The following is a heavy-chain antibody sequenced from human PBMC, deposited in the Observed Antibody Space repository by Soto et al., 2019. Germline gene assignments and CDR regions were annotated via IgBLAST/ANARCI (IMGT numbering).Heavy chain of an antibody. J-gene: IGHJ4*02. V-gene: IGHV4-59*01. CDR2: VYNSGST. D-gene: IGHD6-13*01. CDR3: ARYRREAVAGYTLDN. CDR1: GGSISSNY. Sequence: PSETLSLTCTVSGGSISSNYWTWIRQPPGKGLEWIGYVYNSGSTNYNPSLKSRVTISEDTSKSQFSLKVDSMTAADTAVYYCARYRREAVAGYTLDNWGQGILVTVSS.